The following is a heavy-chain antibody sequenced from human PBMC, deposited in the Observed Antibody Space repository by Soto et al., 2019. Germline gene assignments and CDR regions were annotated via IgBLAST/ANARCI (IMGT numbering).Heavy chain of an antibody. CDR3: TRRAGYIDY. D-gene: IGHD6-13*01. V-gene: IGHV5-51*01. Sequence: GESLKISCKASGYSLTSYWIGWVRQRPGKGLEWMGIVYPGDSDTRYNPSFRGQVTISVDRSTSTAYLQWSSLKASDTAMYYCTRRAGYIDYWGQGTLVTISS. CDR2: VYPGDSDT. CDR1: GYSLTSYW. J-gene: IGHJ4*02.